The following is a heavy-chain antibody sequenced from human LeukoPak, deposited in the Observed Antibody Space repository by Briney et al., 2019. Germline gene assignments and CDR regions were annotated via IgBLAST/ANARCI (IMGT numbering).Heavy chain of an antibody. J-gene: IGHJ4*02. Sequence: ASVKVSCKASGYTFTSYYMHWVRQAPGQGLEWMGIINPSGGSTSYAQNFQGRVTMTRDTSTSTVYMELSSLRSEDTAVYYCARSPLLRFLEWFPSFDYWGQGTLVTVSS. V-gene: IGHV1-46*01. D-gene: IGHD3-3*01. CDR2: INPSGGST. CDR1: GYTFTSYY. CDR3: ARSPLLRFLEWFPSFDY.